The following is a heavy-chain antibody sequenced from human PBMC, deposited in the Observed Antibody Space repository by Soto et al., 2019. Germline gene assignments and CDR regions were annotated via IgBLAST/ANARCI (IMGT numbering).Heavy chain of an antibody. V-gene: IGHV3-30-3*01. CDR2: ISDDGTNK. CDR1: GFTFSTYA. J-gene: IGHJ4*02. D-gene: IGHD3-22*01. CDR3: AREGRYYDSTGYYFDY. Sequence: QVQLVESGGGVVQPGRSLRLSCAASGFTFSTYAMHWVRQAPVKGLEWVAVISDDGTNKYYADSVQGRFTNSRDNSKNTLSLQMNSLRAEDTAVYYCAREGRYYDSTGYYFDYWGQGTLVAVSS.